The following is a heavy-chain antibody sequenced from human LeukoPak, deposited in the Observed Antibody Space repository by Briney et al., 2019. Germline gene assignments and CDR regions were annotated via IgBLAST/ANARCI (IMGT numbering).Heavy chain of an antibody. D-gene: IGHD3-22*01. CDR2: IYPGDSDT. Sequence: GESLKISCKGFGYTFADYWIGWVRQMPGKGLEWMGIIYPGDSDTRYSPSFQGQVTISADKSISTAYLQWSSLKASDTAMYYCARPHSSGYYYDAFDIWGQGTMVTVSS. J-gene: IGHJ3*02. V-gene: IGHV5-51*01. CDR3: ARPHSSGYYYDAFDI. CDR1: GYTFADYW.